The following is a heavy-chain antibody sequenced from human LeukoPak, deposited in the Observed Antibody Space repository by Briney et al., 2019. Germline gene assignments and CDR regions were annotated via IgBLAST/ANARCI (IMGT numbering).Heavy chain of an antibody. Sequence: PSETLSLTCTVSGGSISSYYWSWIRQPPGKGLEWIGYIYYSGSTNYNPSLKSRVTISVDTSKNQFSLKLSSVTAADTAVYYCARDVRDGYNLHFDYRGQGTLVTVSS. J-gene: IGHJ4*02. V-gene: IGHV4-59*01. CDR3: ARDVRDGYNLHFDY. CDR2: IYYSGST. CDR1: GGSISSYY. D-gene: IGHD5-24*01.